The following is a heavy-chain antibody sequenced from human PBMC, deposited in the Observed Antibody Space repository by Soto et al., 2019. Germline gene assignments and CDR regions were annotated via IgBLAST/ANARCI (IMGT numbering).Heavy chain of an antibody. Sequence: PSETLSLTCAVSGGSISSSNWWSWVRQPPGKGLEWIGEIYHSGSTNYNPSLKSRVTISVDKSKNQFSLKLSSVTAADTAVYYCARDPGEDLITMVRGVIITTPRHYYGMDVWGQGTTVTVSS. V-gene: IGHV4-4*02. CDR1: GGSISSSNW. D-gene: IGHD3-10*01. CDR2: IYHSGST. J-gene: IGHJ6*02. CDR3: ARDPGEDLITMVRGVIITTPRHYYGMDV.